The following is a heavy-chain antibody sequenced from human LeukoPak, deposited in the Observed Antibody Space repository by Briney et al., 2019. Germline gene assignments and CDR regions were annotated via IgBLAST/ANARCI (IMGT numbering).Heavy chain of an antibody. D-gene: IGHD3-22*01. CDR2: ISGSSDYT. V-gene: IGHV3-11*03. Sequence: PGGSLRLSCAASGFLFGDTYMTWVRQAPGKGLEWLSFISGSSDYTGYADSVKGRFTISRDNAKNLLYLEMTGLRAEVTAVYFCATSYGRSGYYFPAAYWGQGALVSVSS. J-gene: IGHJ4*02. CDR1: GFLFGDTY. CDR3: ATSYGRSGYYFPAAY.